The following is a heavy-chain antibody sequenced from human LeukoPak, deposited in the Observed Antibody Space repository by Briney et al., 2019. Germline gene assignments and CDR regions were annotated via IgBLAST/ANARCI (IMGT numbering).Heavy chain of an antibody. CDR2: IYYSGST. D-gene: IGHD2-8*01. CDR3: AGLYCTNGVCHDSYNWFDP. Sequence: SETLSLTCTVSGGSISSGGSYWSWIRQHPGKGLEWIGYIYYSGSTYYNPSLKSRVTISVDTSKNQFSLKLSSVTAADTAVYYCAGLYCTNGVCHDSYNWFDPWGQGTLVTVSS. CDR1: GGSISSGGSY. J-gene: IGHJ5*02. V-gene: IGHV4-31*03.